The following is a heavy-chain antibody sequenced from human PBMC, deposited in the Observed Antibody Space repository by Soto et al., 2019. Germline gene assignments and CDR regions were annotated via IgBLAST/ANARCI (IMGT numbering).Heavy chain of an antibody. V-gene: IGHV3-74*01. CDR2: INSDGSST. CDR1: GFTFSSYW. J-gene: IGHJ6*02. Sequence: GGSLRLSCAASGFTFSSYWMHWVRQAPGKXLVWVSRINSDGSSTSYADSVKGRFTISRDNAKNTLYLQMNSLRAEDTAVYYCARELAYYDFWSGHYGMDVWGQGTTVTVSS. D-gene: IGHD3-3*01. CDR3: ARELAYYDFWSGHYGMDV.